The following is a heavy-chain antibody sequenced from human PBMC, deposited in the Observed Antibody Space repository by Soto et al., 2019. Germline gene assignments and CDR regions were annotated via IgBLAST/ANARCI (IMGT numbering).Heavy chain of an antibody. Sequence: GGSLRLSCAASGFTFSRHAIHWVRLTPGRGLEWVLAISRDGSYIYYTDSVKGRFTVSRDNSKNTVFVQMNRLIPDDTALYFCARTRNGGVADSFDSWGQETRVTVSS. CDR1: GFTFSRHA. D-gene: IGHD3-3*01. CDR3: ARTRNGGVADSFDS. J-gene: IGHJ5*01. V-gene: IGHV3-30*04. CDR2: ISRDGSYI.